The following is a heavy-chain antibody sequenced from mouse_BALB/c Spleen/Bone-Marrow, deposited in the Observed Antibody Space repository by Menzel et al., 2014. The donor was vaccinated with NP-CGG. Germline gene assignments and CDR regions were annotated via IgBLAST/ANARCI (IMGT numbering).Heavy chain of an antibody. V-gene: IGHV3-1*02. J-gene: IGHJ4*01. Sequence: VQLQQSGPDLVKPSQSLSLTCTVTGYSITSGYSCHWIRPFPGNKLEWMGYIHYSGSTNYNPSLKSRISITRDTSKNQFFLQLNSVTTEDTATYYCARWRYDPYAMDYWGQGTSVTVSS. CDR2: IHYSGST. CDR1: GYSITSGYS. D-gene: IGHD2-14*01. CDR3: ARWRYDPYAMDY.